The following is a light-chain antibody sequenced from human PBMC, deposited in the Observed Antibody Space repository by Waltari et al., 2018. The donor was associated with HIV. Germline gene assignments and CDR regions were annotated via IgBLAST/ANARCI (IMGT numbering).Light chain of an antibody. J-gene: IGKJ2*01. CDR3: QQYDNLLGDT. CDR2: DAS. Sequence: DIQMTQSPSSLSASVGDRVTITCQESQDISTYLNWYQQKPGKAPKLLIYDASNLETGVPSRFSGSGSGTDFTFTISSLQPEDIATYYCQQYDNLLGDTFGQGTKLEIK. V-gene: IGKV1-33*01. CDR1: QDISTY.